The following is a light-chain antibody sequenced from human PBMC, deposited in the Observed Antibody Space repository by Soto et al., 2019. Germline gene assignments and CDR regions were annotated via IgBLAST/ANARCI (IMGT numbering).Light chain of an antibody. V-gene: IGKV3-15*01. CDR3: QQYNNWPYT. CDR1: QSVSSN. CDR2: GAS. J-gene: IGKJ2*01. Sequence: EIVITQSPATLSESPGERATLSCRASQSVSSNLAWYQQKPGQAPRLLIYGASTRATGIPARFSGSGSGTEFTLTISSLQSEDFAVYYCQQYNNWPYTFGQGTKVDIK.